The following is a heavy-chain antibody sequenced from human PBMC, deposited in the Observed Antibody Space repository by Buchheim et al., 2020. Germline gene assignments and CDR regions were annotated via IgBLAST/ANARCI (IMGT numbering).Heavy chain of an antibody. CDR1: GYTFTSYD. Sequence: QVQLVQSGAEVKKPGASVKVSCKASGYTFTSYDINWVRQATGQGLEWMGWMNPNSGNTGYAQKFQGRVTMTRNTSISTAYMELSSLGSEDTAGYYCAGGYYGSGSYYNRRRAFGYWGQGTL. V-gene: IGHV1-8*01. D-gene: IGHD3-10*01. CDR2: MNPNSGNT. CDR3: AGGYYGSGSYYNRRRAFGY. J-gene: IGHJ4*02.